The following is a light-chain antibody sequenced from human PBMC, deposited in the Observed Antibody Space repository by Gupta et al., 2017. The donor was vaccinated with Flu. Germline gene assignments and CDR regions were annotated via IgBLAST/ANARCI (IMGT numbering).Light chain of an antibody. CDR2: VTS. CDR1: QIVNTW. V-gene: IGKV1-12*01. CDR3: QQADSFPPT. J-gene: IGKJ5*01. Sequence: DFQMTHPPPSMSASVGDRVTITCRASQIVNTWLAWYQQKPGKAPKLLIFVTSTLRSGVPSRFSGAGSGTEFTLTISSLQPEDFATYYCQQADSFPPTFGQGTRLEIK.